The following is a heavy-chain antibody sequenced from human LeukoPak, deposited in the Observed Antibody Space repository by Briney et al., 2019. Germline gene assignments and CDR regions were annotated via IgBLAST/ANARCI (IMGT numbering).Heavy chain of an antibody. CDR3: ARSREMATIHEPLLNAFDI. Sequence: ASVKVSCKASGYTFTSYGISWVRQAPGQGLEWMGWISAYNGNTNYAQKLQGRVTMTTDTSTSTAYMELRSLRSEDTAVYYCARSREMATIHEPLLNAFDIWGQGTMVTVSS. D-gene: IGHD5-24*01. CDR1: GYTFTSYG. CDR2: ISAYNGNT. J-gene: IGHJ3*02. V-gene: IGHV1-18*01.